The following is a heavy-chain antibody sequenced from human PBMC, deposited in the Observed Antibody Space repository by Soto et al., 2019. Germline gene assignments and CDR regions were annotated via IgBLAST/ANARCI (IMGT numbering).Heavy chain of an antibody. J-gene: IGHJ4*02. CDR3: ARVAAAPLPDPYYFDY. CDR1: GGSFSGYY. CDR2: INHSGST. D-gene: IGHD6-13*01. Sequence: LETLSLTCAVYGGSFSGYYWSWIRQPPGKGLEWIGEINHSGSTNYNPSLKSRVTISVDTSKNQFSLKLSSVTAADTAVYYCARVAAAPLPDPYYFDYWGQGTLVTVSS. V-gene: IGHV4-34*01.